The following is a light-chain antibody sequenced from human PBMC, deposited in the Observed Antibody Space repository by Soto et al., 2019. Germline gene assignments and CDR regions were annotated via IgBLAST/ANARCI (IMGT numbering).Light chain of an antibody. CDR3: QQYGSLSWT. CDR2: GAS. V-gene: IGKV3-20*01. J-gene: IGKJ1*01. Sequence: DIVLTKSPGTLALSPGERATLSCRASQSVSSNYLASYQQKPGQAPRLLIYGASTRATGVPDRFSGSGSGTDFTLTISRLEPEDFAVYHCQQYGSLSWTFGQGTKVDIK. CDR1: QSVSSNY.